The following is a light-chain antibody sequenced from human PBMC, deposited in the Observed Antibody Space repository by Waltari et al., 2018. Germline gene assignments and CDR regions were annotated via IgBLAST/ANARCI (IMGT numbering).Light chain of an antibody. CDR2: DVS. CDR3: SSYTTSGTL. V-gene: IGLV2-14*03. Sequence: QSALTQPASVSGSPGQSIAISCTGTSSDVGGYNYVSWYQQHPGKAPKLMIYDVSIRPSGVSNRFSGSKSGNTASLTISGLQAEDEADYYCSSYTTSGTLFGTGTKVTVL. CDR1: SSDVGGYNY. J-gene: IGLJ1*01.